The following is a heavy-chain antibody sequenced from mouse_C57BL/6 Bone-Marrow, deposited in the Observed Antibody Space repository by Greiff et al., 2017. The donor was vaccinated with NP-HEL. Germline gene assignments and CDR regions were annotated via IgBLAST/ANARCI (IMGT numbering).Heavy chain of an antibody. J-gene: IGHJ3*01. CDR1: GYTFTSYW. V-gene: IGHV1-7*01. Sequence: VQLQQSGAELAKPGASVKLSCKASGYTFTSYWMHWVKQRPGQGLEWIGYINPSSGYTKYNQKFKVKATLTADKSSSTAYMQLSSLTYEDSAVYYCATYYSNHGGFAYWGQGTLVTVSA. CDR3: ATYYSNHGGFAY. CDR2: INPSSGYT. D-gene: IGHD2-5*01.